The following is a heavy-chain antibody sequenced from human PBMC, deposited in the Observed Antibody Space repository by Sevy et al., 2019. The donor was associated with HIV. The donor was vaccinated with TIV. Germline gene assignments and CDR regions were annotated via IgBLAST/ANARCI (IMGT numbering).Heavy chain of an antibody. CDR3: ARDGDSGSYLRNYYYGMDV. CDR1: GGSISSYY. V-gene: IGHV4-59*01. Sequence: SETLSLTCTVSGGSISSYYWSWIRQPPGKGLEWIGYIYYSGSTNYNPSLKSRVTISVDTSKNQFSLKLSSVTTADTAVYYCARDGDSGSYLRNYYYGMDVWGQGTTVTVSS. J-gene: IGHJ6*02. CDR2: IYYSGST. D-gene: IGHD1-26*01.